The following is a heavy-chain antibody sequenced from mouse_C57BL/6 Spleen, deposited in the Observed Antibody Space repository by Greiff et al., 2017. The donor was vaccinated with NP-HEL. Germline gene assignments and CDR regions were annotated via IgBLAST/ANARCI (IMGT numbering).Heavy chain of an antibody. Sequence: VQLQQSGAELVKPGASVKVSCKASGYTFTSYWMHWVKQRPGQGLEWIGRIHPSDSDTNYNQKFKGKATLTVDKSSRTAYMQLRSLTSEDSAVYYCAATVVATRAMDYWGQGTSVTVSS. CDR1: GYTFTSYW. CDR2: IHPSDSDT. CDR3: AATVVATRAMDY. D-gene: IGHD1-1*01. J-gene: IGHJ4*01. V-gene: IGHV1-74*01.